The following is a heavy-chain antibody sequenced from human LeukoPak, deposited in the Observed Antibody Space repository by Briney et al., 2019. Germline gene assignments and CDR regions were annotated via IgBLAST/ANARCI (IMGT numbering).Heavy chain of an antibody. CDR2: IVPIFGTA. CDR1: GGTFSSYA. J-gene: IGHJ3*02. D-gene: IGHD3-22*01. Sequence: SVKVSFKASGGTFSSYAISWVRQAPGQGLEWMGGIVPIFGTANYAQKLKGRVKITTAEYTSTAYMEMSSLRSEDKAVYYCARGKEVTMIPRSAFDIWGQGTMVTVSS. V-gene: IGHV1-69*05. CDR3: ARGKEVTMIPRSAFDI.